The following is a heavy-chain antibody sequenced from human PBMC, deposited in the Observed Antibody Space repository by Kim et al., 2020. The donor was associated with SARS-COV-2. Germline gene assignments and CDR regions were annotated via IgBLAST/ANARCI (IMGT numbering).Heavy chain of an antibody. CDR3: ARIKGGIAAA. J-gene: IGHJ3*01. D-gene: IGHD6-13*01. CDR2: EK. Sequence: EKYYSTSLKTRLTISKDTSKNQVVLTMTNMDPVDTATYYCARIKGGIAAAWGQGTMVTVSS. V-gene: IGHV2-70*01.